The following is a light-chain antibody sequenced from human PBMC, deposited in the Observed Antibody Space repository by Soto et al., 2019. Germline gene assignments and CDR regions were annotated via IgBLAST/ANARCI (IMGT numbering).Light chain of an antibody. CDR3: CSEVGRSF. CDR1: SSDVGGYDY. Sequence: QSVLTQPRSVSGSPGQSVSISCTGTSSDVGGYDYVSWYQQHPGKAPKLLIYDVNKRPSGVPDRFSGSKSGNTASLTISGLQTEDEADYYCCSEVGRSFFGTGTKLPVL. CDR2: DVN. V-gene: IGLV2-11*01. J-gene: IGLJ1*01.